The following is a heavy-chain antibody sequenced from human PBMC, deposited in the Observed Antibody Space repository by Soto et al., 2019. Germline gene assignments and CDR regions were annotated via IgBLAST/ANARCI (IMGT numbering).Heavy chain of an antibody. V-gene: IGHV3-53*01. CDR2: IYSGGST. Sequence: GGSLRLSCAASGFTVSSNYMSWVRQAPGKGLEWVSVIYSGGSTYYADSVKGRFTISRDNSKNTLYLQMNSLRAEDTAVYYCARGVLDLLFPYYYYYGMDVWGQGTTVTVSS. CDR1: GFTVSSNY. J-gene: IGHJ6*02. CDR3: ARGVLDLLFPYYYYYGMDV. D-gene: IGHD1-7*01.